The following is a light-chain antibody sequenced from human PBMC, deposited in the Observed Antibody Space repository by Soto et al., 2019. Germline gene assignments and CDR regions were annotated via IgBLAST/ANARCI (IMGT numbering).Light chain of an antibody. CDR3: SSYTATSTLPI. J-gene: IGLJ1*01. CDR2: EVS. CDR1: SSDVGDYDF. Sequence: ALTQPASVSGSPGQSITISCTGTSSDVGDYDFVSWYQHYPGKALQLMIFEVSYRASGVSNRFSGSKSGNTASLTISGLQAEDEADYYCSSYTATSTLPIFGTGTKVTVL. V-gene: IGLV2-14*01.